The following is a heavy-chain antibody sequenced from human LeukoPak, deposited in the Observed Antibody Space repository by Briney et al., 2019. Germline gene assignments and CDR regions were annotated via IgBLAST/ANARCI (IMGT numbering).Heavy chain of an antibody. CDR1: GFTFSSYA. D-gene: IGHD3-10*01. CDR2: ISTSGGST. V-gene: IGHV3-23*01. Sequence: GGSLRLSCAASGFTFSSYAMSWVRQAPGKGLEWVSGISTSGGSTYYADSVKGRFTISRDNSKNTLYLQMNSLRAEDTAVYYCATRRGGALDIWGPGTMVTVSS. CDR3: ATRRGGALDI. J-gene: IGHJ3*02.